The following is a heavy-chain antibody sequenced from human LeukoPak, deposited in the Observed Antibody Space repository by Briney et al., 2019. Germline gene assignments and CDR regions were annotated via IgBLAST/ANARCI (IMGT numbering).Heavy chain of an antibody. CDR3: AKDRNGSGSYSYYFDY. J-gene: IGHJ4*02. D-gene: IGHD3-10*01. CDR2: IRYDGSNK. V-gene: IGHV3-30*02. CDR1: GFTFSSYG. Sequence: GGSLRLSCAASGFTFSSYGMHWVRQAPGKGLEWVAFIRYDGSNKYYADSVKGRFTISRDNSKNTLYLQTNSLRAEDTAVYYCAKDRNGSGSYSYYFDYWGQGTLVTVSS.